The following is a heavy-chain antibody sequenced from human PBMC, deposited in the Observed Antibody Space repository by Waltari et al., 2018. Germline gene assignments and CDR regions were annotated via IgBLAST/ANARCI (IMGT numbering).Heavy chain of an antibody. D-gene: IGHD6-13*01. CDR1: GGYISSGGYY. Sequence: QVQLQESGPGLVKPSQTLSLTCTVSGGYISSGGYYWSWIRQHPGKGLEWIGYIYYSGSTYYNPSLKSRVTISVDTSKNQFSLKLSSVTAADTAVYYCARWRKRLAAAAFDYWGQGTLVTVSS. CDR3: ARWRKRLAAAAFDY. V-gene: IGHV4-31*03. CDR2: IYYSGST. J-gene: IGHJ4*02.